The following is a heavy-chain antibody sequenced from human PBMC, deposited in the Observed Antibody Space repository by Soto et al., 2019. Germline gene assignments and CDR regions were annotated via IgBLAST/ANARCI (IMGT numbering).Heavy chain of an antibody. V-gene: IGHV4-61*08. Sequence: QVQLQESGPGLVKPSETLSLTCTVSVSGGSVSTGVHYWSWIRQPPGKGLEWIGYIYYSGSTNYNPSLKSRVTISVDTSKNQFSLKLTSVTAADTTVYYCARGYYSSWYWFDRWGRGTLVTVSS. J-gene: IGHJ2*01. D-gene: IGHD6-13*01. CDR2: IYYSGST. CDR3: ARGYYSSWYWFDR. CDR1: GGSVSTGVHY.